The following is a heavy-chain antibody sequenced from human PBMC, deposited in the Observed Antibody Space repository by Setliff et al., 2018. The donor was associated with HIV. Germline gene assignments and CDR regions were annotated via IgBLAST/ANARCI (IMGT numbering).Heavy chain of an antibody. CDR1: GFTFDDYG. Sequence: GGSLRLSCAASGFTFDDYGMSWVRQAPGKGLEWVSGINGNGGSTDHADSVNGRFTISRDNAKNSLYLQMNSLGAEDTALYYCARQQQIFDYWGQGTLVTVSS. CDR3: ARQQQIFDY. D-gene: IGHD6-13*01. CDR2: INGNGGST. J-gene: IGHJ4*02. V-gene: IGHV3-20*04.